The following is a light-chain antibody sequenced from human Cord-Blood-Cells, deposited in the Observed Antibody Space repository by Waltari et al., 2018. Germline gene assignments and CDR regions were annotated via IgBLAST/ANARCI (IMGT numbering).Light chain of an antibody. CDR2: EVS. V-gene: IGLV2-8*01. CDR1: SSDVGGYTY. J-gene: IGLJ2*01. Sequence: QSALTQPPSASGSPGPSVTISCTGTSSDVGGYTYVSWYQQHPGKAPKLMIYEVSKRPSGVPDRFSGSKSGNTASLTVSGLQAEDEADCYCSSYAGSNNFVVFGGGTKLTVL. CDR3: SSYAGSNNFVV.